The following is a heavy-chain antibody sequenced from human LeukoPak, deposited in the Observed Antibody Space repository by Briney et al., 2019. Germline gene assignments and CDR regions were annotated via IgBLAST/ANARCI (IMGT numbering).Heavy chain of an antibody. J-gene: IGHJ4*02. CDR2: ISGSGGST. Sequence: GSLILSCAASGFTFSSYAMSWVRQAPGKGLEWVSAISGSGGSTYYADSVKGRITVSRDNSKDTLYLQMNSLRAEGMAVYYCAKDSSPIVVVTASLDYWGQGTLVTVSS. CDR1: GFTFSSYA. D-gene: IGHD2-21*02. CDR3: AKDSSPIVVVTASLDY. V-gene: IGHV3-23*01.